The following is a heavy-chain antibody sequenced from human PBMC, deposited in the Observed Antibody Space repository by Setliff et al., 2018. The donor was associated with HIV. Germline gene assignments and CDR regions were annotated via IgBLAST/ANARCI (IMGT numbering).Heavy chain of an antibody. Sequence: GGSLRLSCAASGFTFSNFAMSWVRLTPGKGLEWVSGITDSGSTTYYDDSVKGRFTISRDNSKNRLFLQIYTLTPEDTGVYYCAKDPGESVKGYQMEVWGKGTTVTVSS. V-gene: IGHV3-23*01. CDR2: ITDSGSTT. CDR3: AKDPGESVKGYQMEV. CDR1: GFTFSNFA. J-gene: IGHJ6*03. D-gene: IGHD2-2*01.